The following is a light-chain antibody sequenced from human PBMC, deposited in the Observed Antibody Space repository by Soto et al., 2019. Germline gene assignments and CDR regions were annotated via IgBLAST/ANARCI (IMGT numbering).Light chain of an antibody. Sequence: EIVLTQSPGTLSLSPGERATLSCRASQSVSSSYLAWYQQKPGQAPRLLIYGASSRATGIPDRFSGSGSGTDFTLTISRLEPEDLAVYYCQKYGSSRGTFGQGTKLEIK. CDR2: GAS. V-gene: IGKV3-20*01. CDR3: QKYGSSRGT. CDR1: QSVSSSY. J-gene: IGKJ2*02.